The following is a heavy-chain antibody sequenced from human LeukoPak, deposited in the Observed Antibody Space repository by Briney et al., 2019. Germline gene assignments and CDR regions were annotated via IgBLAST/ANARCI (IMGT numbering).Heavy chain of an antibody. CDR2: IYYSGST. Sequence: PSETLSLTCTVSGGSISSYYWSWIRQPPGKGLGWIGYIYYSGSTNYNPSLKSRVTISVDTSKNQFSLKLSSVTAADTAVYYCARVSPKGMATTMFDYWGQGTLVTVSS. V-gene: IGHV4-59*01. D-gene: IGHD5-24*01. CDR1: GGSISSYY. J-gene: IGHJ4*02. CDR3: ARVSPKGMATTMFDY.